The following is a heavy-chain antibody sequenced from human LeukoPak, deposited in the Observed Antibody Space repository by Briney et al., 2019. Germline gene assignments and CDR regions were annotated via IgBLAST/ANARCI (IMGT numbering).Heavy chain of an antibody. CDR3: ARNPYYYDSSGYYYVSYFDY. J-gene: IGHJ4*02. Sequence: PSETLSLTCAVYGGSFSGYYWSWIRQPPGKGLEWIVEINHSGSTNYNPSLKSRVTISVDTSKNQFSLKLSSVTAADTAVYYCARNPYYYDSSGYYYVSYFDYWGQGTLVTVSS. CDR2: INHSGST. CDR1: GGSFSGYY. V-gene: IGHV4-34*01. D-gene: IGHD3-22*01.